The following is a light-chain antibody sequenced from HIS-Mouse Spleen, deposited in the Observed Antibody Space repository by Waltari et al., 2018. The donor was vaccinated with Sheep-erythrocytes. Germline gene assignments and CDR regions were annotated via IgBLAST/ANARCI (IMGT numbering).Light chain of an antibody. CDR1: QSVLYSSNNKNY. CDR2: WAS. Sequence: DIVMTQSPDSLAVSLGERATINCKSSQSVLYSSNNKNYLAWYQQKPGQPPKLLIYWASTREYGVPDRVSGSGSGTDVTLTISSLQAEDVAVYYCQQYYSTLTFGGGTKVEIK. J-gene: IGKJ4*01. V-gene: IGKV4-1*01. CDR3: QQYYSTLT.